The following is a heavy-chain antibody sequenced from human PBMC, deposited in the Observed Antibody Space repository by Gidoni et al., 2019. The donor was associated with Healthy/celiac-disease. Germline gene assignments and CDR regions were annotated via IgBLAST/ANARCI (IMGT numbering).Heavy chain of an antibody. Sequence: QVQLVESGGGVVQPGRSLRTACAAAGFTCSRYGMHWVRQGPGKGLEGVAVLWYDGSNNDYTDSVKGRFTISRDNSKNTLYLPMNILRSEDTAVYYGAKEFSAYSSSWYWFDPWGQGTLVTVSS. J-gene: IGHJ5*02. CDR3: AKEFSAYSSSWYWFDP. D-gene: IGHD6-13*01. V-gene: IGHV3-33*06. CDR1: GFTCSRYG. CDR2: LWYDGSNN.